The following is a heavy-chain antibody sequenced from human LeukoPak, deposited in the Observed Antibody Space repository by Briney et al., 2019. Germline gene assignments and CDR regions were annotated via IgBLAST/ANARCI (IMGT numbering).Heavy chain of an antibody. CDR1: GFTFSSYA. J-gene: IGHJ4*02. V-gene: IGHV3-23*01. Sequence: GGSLRLSCAASGFTFSSYAMSWVRQAPGKGLEWVSAISGSGGSTYYADSVKGRFTISRDNSKNTLYPQMNSLRAEDTAVYYCAKFLPTHIVVANYYFDYWGQGTLVTVSS. D-gene: IGHD2-21*01. CDR2: ISGSGGST. CDR3: AKFLPTHIVVANYYFDY.